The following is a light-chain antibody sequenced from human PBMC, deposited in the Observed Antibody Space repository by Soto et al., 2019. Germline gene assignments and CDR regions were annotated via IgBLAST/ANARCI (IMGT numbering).Light chain of an antibody. Sequence: EIVLTQSPGTLSLSPVERASLSCMASQSFGGSYLAWYQQKPGQAPRLLIYGASTRATGIPDRFSGSGSGTNFTLTVSRLEPEDFAVYYCQQYGRSRMFGQGTKVDI. CDR3: QQYGRSRM. CDR2: GAS. V-gene: IGKV3-20*01. CDR1: QSFGGSY. J-gene: IGKJ1*01.